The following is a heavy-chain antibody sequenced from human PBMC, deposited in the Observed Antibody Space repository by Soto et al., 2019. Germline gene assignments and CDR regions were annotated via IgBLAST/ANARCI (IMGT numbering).Heavy chain of an antibody. Sequence: EVQMLESGGGVVQPGGSLRLSCAASGFTSGIYDMNWVRHAPGKGPEWVSGLTSGGRRYYADSVRGRFAISRKDSKIMLYLPMSSLKADDPAVYFCAPYSAIFLGGQRPMF. CDR1: GFTSGIYD. CDR2: LTSGGRR. J-gene: IGHJ4*02. CDR3: APYSAIFL. D-gene: IGHD6-25*01. V-gene: IGHV3-23*01.